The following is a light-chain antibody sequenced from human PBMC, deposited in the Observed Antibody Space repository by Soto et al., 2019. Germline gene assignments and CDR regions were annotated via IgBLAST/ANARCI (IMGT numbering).Light chain of an antibody. CDR1: QSVSSN. CDR2: GAS. J-gene: IGKJ5*01. Sequence: DIVLTQSPATLSVSPGERATLSCRASQSVSSNLAWYQQKPGQAPRLLIYGASTRATGIPARFSGSGSRTEFTLTISSLQSEDFAVYYCQQYNNWPPITFGQGTRLENK. V-gene: IGKV3-15*01. CDR3: QQYNNWPPIT.